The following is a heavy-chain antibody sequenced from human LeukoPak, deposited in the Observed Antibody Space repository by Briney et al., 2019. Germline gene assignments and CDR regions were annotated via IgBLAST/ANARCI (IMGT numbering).Heavy chain of an antibody. CDR3: ARDNPGYYDFWSGYPFDY. Sequence: ASVKISCKGSGYTFTSYGISCVRHAPGHGLEWMGWISAYNGNTKYVQKLRGRVTMTADTSTSKAYMELRSLRSDATAVYYCARDNPGYYDFWSGYPFDYWGQGTLVTVSS. D-gene: IGHD3-3*01. V-gene: IGHV1-18*01. CDR1: GYTFTSYG. J-gene: IGHJ4*02. CDR2: ISAYNGNT.